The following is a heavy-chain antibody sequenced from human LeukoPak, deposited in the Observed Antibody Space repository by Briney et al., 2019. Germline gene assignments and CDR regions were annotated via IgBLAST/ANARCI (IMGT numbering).Heavy chain of an antibody. CDR3: ARRYYDILTGQGGWPNWFDP. CDR1: GGSISSYY. Sequence: SETLSLTCTVSGGSISSYYWSWIRQPPGKGLEWIGYIYYSGSTNYNPSLKSRVTISVDTSKNQFSLKLSSVTAADTAVYYCARRYYDILTGQGGWPNWFDPWGQGTLVTVSS. V-gene: IGHV4-59*08. J-gene: IGHJ5*02. D-gene: IGHD3-9*01. CDR2: IYYSGST.